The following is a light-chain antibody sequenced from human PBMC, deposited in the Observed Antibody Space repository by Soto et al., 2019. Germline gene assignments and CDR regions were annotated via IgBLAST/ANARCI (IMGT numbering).Light chain of an antibody. V-gene: IGLV2-14*03. J-gene: IGLJ3*02. CDR3: TSYTSTSAPGV. CDR2: DVT. CDR1: SSDVGGYNC. Sequence: QSALTQPASVSGSPGQSITISCTGTSSDVGGYNCVSWYQQHPGQAPWLLLYDVTRRPSGVSNRFSASKSGNTASLTSSGLQAEDEADYYCTSYTSTSAPGVFGGGTKLTVL.